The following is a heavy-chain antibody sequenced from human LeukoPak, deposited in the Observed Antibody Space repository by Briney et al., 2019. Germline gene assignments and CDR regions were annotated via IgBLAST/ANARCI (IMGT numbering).Heavy chain of an antibody. J-gene: IGHJ6*03. D-gene: IGHD6-13*01. CDR1: VGSISSSGYY. V-gene: IGHV4-39*01. CDR3: ARQDSSSWYGIGYMDV. CDR2: IYYSGST. Sequence: SETLSLTCTVSVGSISSSGYYWGWIRQPPGKGLEWIGSIYYSGSTYYNPSLKSRVTISVDTSKNQFSLKLSSVTAADTAVYYCARQDSSSWYGIGYMDVWGKGTTVTVSS.